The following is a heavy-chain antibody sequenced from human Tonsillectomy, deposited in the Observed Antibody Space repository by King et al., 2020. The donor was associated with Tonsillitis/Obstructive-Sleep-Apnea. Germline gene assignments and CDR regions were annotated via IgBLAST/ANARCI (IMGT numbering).Heavy chain of an antibody. CDR2: ISYDGSNK. CDR3: ARSNTTMATGAYFYYYYGMDV. CDR1: AFTFNNYA. D-gene: IGHD5-18*01. J-gene: IGHJ6*02. V-gene: IGHV3-30*04. Sequence: VQLVESGGGVVQPGRSLRVSCVVSAFTFNNYAMHWVRQAPGKGLEWVAVISYDGSNKFYADSVKGRFTISRDNSKNTLYLQMNSLRAEDTDVYYYARSNTTMATGAYFYYYYGMDVWGRGTTVTVSS.